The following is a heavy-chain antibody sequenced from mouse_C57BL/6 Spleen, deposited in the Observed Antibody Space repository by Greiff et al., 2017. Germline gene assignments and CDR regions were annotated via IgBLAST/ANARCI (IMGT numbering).Heavy chain of an antibody. Sequence: EVKLVESGGGLVKPGGSLKLSCAASGFTFSSYAMSWVRQTPEKRLEWVATISDGGSYTYYPDNVKGRFTISRDNAKNNLYLQMSHLKSEDTAMYYCARDRGYASDGWGKGTTLTVSS. D-gene: IGHD2-10*02. CDR3: ARDRGYASDG. CDR2: ISDGGSYT. V-gene: IGHV5-4*01. J-gene: IGHJ2*01. CDR1: GFTFSSYA.